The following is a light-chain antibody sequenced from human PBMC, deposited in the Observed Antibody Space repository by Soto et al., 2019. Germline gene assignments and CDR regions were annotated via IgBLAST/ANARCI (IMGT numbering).Light chain of an antibody. V-gene: IGKV3-20*01. CDR1: QSVSNNY. Sequence: IVLTQSPGSLSRSPGERATLSCRASQSVSNNYLAWYQQKPGQAPRLLIYGASNRATGIPDRFSGSGSGTDFTLTISRLEPEDFALYYCQQYGSSGTFGHGTKVEIX. CDR3: QQYGSSGT. J-gene: IGKJ1*01. CDR2: GAS.